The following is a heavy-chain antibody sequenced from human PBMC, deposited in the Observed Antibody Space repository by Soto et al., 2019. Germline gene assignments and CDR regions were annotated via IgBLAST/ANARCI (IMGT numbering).Heavy chain of an antibody. CDR1: GYSFTSYW. J-gene: IGHJ4*02. CDR2: IDPSDSYT. Sequence: ESLKISCKGSGYSFTSYWISWVRQMPGKGLEWMGRIDPSDSYTNYSPSFQGHVTISADKSISTAYLQWSSLKASDTAMYYCARLPNDITMIGGEWDYWGQGTLVTVSS. D-gene: IGHD3-22*01. V-gene: IGHV5-10-1*01. CDR3: ARLPNDITMIGGEWDY.